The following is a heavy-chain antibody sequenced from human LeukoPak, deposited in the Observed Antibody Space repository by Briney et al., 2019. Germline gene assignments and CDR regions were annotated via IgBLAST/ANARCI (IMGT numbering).Heavy chain of an antibody. V-gene: IGHV1-8*01. CDR3: ARLRWGLLYGFDP. J-gene: IGHJ5*02. CDR2: MNPNSGNT. CDR1: GYTFTSYD. Sequence: ASVKVSCKASGYTFTSYDIHWVRQATGRGLEWMGWMNPNSGNTGYAQKFQGRVTMTRNTSISTAYMELSSLRSEDTAVYYCARLRWGLLYGFDPWGQGTLVTVSS. D-gene: IGHD2-2*02.